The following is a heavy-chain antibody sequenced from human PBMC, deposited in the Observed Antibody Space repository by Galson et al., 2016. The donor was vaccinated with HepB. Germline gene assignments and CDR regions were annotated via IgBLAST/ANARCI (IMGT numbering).Heavy chain of an antibody. J-gene: IGHJ5*02. CDR1: GYTFSSRY. V-gene: IGHV1-46*04. D-gene: IGHD6-19*01. CDR2: INPSGGST. CDR3: ARGGLLGIAVAGTWFDP. Sequence: SVKVSCKASGYTFSSRYIHWVRQAPGQGLEWMGIINPSGGSTKYALKLQGRVTMTRDTSTSIVYMELSSLRSEDTAVYYCARGGLLGIAVAGTWFDPGGQGTLVTVSS.